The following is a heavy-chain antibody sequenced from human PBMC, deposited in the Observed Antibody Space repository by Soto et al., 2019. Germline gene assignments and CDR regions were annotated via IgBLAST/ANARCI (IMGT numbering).Heavy chain of an antibody. J-gene: IGHJ4*02. CDR2: ISAYNGNT. CDR3: ARDRRTVGVPATISDY. Sequence: ASVKVSCKASGYTFPSYCMSWVLQAPGQGLEWMGWISAYNGNTNYAQKLQGRVTMTTDTSTSTAYMELRSLRSDDTAVYYCARDRRTVGVPATISDYWGQGTLVTVSS. D-gene: IGHD2-2*02. V-gene: IGHV1-18*01. CDR1: GYTFPSYC.